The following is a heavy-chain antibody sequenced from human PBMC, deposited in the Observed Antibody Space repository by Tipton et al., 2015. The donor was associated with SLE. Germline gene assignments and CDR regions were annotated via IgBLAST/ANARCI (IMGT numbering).Heavy chain of an antibody. CDR1: GGSISTYY. Sequence: TLSLTCTVSGGSISTYYWNWIRQPPGKGLEWIGYIYYRGSTNYNPSLKSRVTISVDTSKNQFSLKLSSVTATDTAVYYCAREVGSTWTPRFDYWGQGTLVTVSS. V-gene: IGHV4-59*12. CDR2: IYYRGST. CDR3: AREVGSTWTPRFDY. D-gene: IGHD6-13*01. J-gene: IGHJ4*02.